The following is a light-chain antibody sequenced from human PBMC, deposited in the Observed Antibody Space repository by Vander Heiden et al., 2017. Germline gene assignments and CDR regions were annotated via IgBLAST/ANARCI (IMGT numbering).Light chain of an antibody. Sequence: QSALTQPAYVSGSPGLSLPISCTGTSSDIGGYSYVSWYQRHPGKAPKLIIDEVDSRPSGVSKRFSGSKSGKTASLTISGLQAEDEAEYYCSSYTTSGTFPYVFGAGTQVTVL. CDR2: EVD. CDR1: SSDIGGYSY. J-gene: IGLJ1*01. CDR3: SSYTTSGTFPYV. V-gene: IGLV2-14*01.